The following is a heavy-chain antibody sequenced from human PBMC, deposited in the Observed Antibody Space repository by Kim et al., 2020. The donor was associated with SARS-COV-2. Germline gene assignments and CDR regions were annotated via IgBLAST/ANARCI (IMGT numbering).Heavy chain of an antibody. CDR3: KIQQGYYYGMDV. J-gene: IGHJ6*02. CDR1: GFTFSSYS. CDR2: ISSSSSYI. V-gene: IGHV3-21*01. D-gene: IGHD6-13*01. Sequence: GGSLRLSCAASGFTFSSYSMNWVRQAPGKGLEWVSSISSSSSYIYYADSVKGRFTISRDNAKNSLYLQMNSLRAEDTAVYYCKIQQGYYYGMDVWGQGTTVTVSS.